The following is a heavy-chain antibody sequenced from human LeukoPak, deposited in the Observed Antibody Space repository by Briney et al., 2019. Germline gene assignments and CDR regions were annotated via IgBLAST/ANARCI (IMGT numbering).Heavy chain of an antibody. V-gene: IGHV1-69*04. CDR1: GGTFSDYA. CDR2: IIPILGVA. D-gene: IGHD2-15*01. Sequence: ASVKVSCKASGGTFSDYAFSWARQAPGQGLEWMGRIIPILGVANYAQNFQGRVTITADISTSTAYMELSSLRSEDTAVYYCARVGYCSGATCYGRIDYWGQGTLVTVSS. CDR3: ARVGYCSGATCYGRIDY. J-gene: IGHJ4*02.